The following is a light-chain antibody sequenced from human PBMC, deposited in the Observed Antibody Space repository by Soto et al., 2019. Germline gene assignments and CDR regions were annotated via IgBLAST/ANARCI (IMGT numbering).Light chain of an antibody. CDR1: QTISSW. V-gene: IGKV1-5*03. J-gene: IGKJ1*01. CDR2: KAY. Sequence: IQMTQSPSTLSGSVGYRVTITCRASQTISSWLDWYQQKPGKAPKLLIYKAYTLKSGVPSRFSGSGSGTEFTLTISSLQPDAFATYYCQHYNSYSEAFGQGTKVDIK. CDR3: QHYNSYSEA.